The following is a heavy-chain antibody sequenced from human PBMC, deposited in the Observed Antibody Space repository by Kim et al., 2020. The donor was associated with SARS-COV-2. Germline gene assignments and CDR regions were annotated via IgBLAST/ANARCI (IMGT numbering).Heavy chain of an antibody. Sequence: GGSLRLSCAASGFTFSSYWMHWVRQAPGKGLVWVSRIHSDGSTTTYADSVKGRFTISRDNAKNTLYLQMNSLRAEDTAVYYCARDRAAAGISWGQGTLVTVSS. CDR2: IHSDGSTT. J-gene: IGHJ5*02. V-gene: IGHV3-74*01. CDR1: GFTFSSYW. CDR3: ARDRAAAGIS. D-gene: IGHD6-13*01.